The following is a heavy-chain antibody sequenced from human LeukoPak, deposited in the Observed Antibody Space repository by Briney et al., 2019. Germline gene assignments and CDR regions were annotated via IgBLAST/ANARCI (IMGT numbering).Heavy chain of an antibody. CDR3: ASPPTINSGSYRYYFDY. D-gene: IGHD1-26*01. V-gene: IGHV1-69*08. Sequence: GASVKVSCKASGGTFSSYTISWVRQAPGQGLEWMGRIIPIFGTANYAQKFQGRVTITADKSTSTAYMELSSLRSEDTAVYYCASPPTINSGSYRYYFDYWGQGTLVTVSS. CDR1: GGTFSSYT. J-gene: IGHJ4*02. CDR2: IIPIFGTA.